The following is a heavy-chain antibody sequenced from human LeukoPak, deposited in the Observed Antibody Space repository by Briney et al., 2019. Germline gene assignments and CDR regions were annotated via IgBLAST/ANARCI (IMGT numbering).Heavy chain of an antibody. Sequence: AVKVSCKVSGYTLTELSMHWVRQAPGKGLEWMGGFDPEDGETIYAQRFQGRVTMTEDTSTDTAYMELSSLRSEDTAVYYCATGNRPYYYDSSGYYDFDYWGQGTLVTVSS. CDR1: GYTLTELS. D-gene: IGHD3-22*01. CDR2: FDPEDGET. CDR3: ATGNRPYYYDSSGYYDFDY. V-gene: IGHV1-24*01. J-gene: IGHJ4*02.